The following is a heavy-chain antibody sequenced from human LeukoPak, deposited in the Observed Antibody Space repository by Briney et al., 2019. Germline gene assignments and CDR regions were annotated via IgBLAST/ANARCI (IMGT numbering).Heavy chain of an antibody. CDR2: INTDGGET. V-gene: IGHV3-7*03. CDR1: GFTFSNYW. CDR3: AKDFLGRGYSDVVGLVFDY. Sequence: GGSLRPSCAASGFTFSNYWMSWVRQAPGKGLEWVAHINTDGGETYYVDSVKGRFTISRDNAKNSLYLQMNSLRAEDTAVYYCAKDFLGRGYSDVVGLVFDYWGQGTLVPVSS. J-gene: IGHJ4*02. D-gene: IGHD5-18*01.